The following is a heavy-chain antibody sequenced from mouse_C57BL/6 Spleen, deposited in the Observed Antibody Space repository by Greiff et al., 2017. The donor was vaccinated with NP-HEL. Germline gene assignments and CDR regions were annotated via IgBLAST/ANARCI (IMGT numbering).Heavy chain of an antibody. CDR3: ASSYDYAWFAY. CDR1: GYTFTSYW. V-gene: IGHV1-50*01. CDR2: IDPSDSYT. J-gene: IGHJ3*01. D-gene: IGHD2-4*01. Sequence: QVQLQQPGAELVKPGASVKLSCKASGYTFTSYWMQWVKQRPGQGLEWIGEIDPSDSYTNYNQKFKGKATLTVDTSSSTAYMQLSSLTSEDSAVYYCASSYDYAWFAYWGQGTLVTVSA.